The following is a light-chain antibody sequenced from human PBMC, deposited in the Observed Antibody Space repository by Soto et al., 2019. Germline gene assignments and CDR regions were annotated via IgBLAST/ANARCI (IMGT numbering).Light chain of an antibody. Sequence: QSALTQPASVSGSPGQSITISCTGTSSDVGGYNYVSWYQQHPGKAPKLMIYDVSNRPSGVPNRFSGSKSGNTASLTISGLQAEYEAEYYCSSYTSSSTLVYVFGTGTKLTVL. CDR1: SSDVGGYNY. J-gene: IGLJ1*01. CDR2: DVS. CDR3: SSYTSSSTLVYV. V-gene: IGLV2-14*03.